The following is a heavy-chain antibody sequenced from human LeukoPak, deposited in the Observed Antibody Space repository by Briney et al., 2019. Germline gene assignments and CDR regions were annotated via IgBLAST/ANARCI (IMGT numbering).Heavy chain of an antibody. V-gene: IGHV3-73*01. Sequence: PGGSLRLSCAASGFTFSGSAMHWVRQASGKGLEWVGRIRSKGDSYATEYAASVKGRFTISRDDSKNTAYRQMNSLKTEDTAVYYCTRLLDYWGQGTLVTVSS. CDR2: IRSKGDSYAT. J-gene: IGHJ4*02. CDR1: GFTFSGSA. CDR3: TRLLDY.